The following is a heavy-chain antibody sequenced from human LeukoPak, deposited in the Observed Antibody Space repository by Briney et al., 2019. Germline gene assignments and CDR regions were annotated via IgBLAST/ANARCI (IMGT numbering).Heavy chain of an antibody. V-gene: IGHV4-39*01. D-gene: IGHD5-12*01. CDR2: IYYSGST. CDR3: ARHPLGYGSFDY. CDR1: GGFICSSSYY. Sequence: SETLSLTCTACGGFICSSSYYWGWIRQPPGKGLEWIGSIYYSGSTYYNPSLKSRVIISVDTSKNQFSLNLSSWTPRDTAVYYCARHPLGYGSFDYWGQGTLVTVSS. J-gene: IGHJ4*02.